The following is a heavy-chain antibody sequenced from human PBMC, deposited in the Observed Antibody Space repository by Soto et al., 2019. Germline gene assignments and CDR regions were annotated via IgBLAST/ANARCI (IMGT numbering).Heavy chain of an antibody. Sequence: EVQRLESGGGLVQPGGSLRLSCAGSGFTFRSYAMSWVRQAPGKGLEWVSAISGSGGSTYYADSVKGWFTISRDNSKNTLYLQMNSLRAEDTALYYCAKPPIAAAGDWFDPWGQGTLVTVSS. CDR1: GFTFRSYA. D-gene: IGHD6-13*01. V-gene: IGHV3-23*01. J-gene: IGHJ5*02. CDR3: AKPPIAAAGDWFDP. CDR2: ISGSGGST.